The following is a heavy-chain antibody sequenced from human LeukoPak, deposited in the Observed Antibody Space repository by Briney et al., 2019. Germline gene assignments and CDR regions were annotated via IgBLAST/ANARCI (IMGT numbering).Heavy chain of an antibody. J-gene: IGHJ1*01. CDR3: AGTRGASAEYFQH. CDR1: GFTVSSNY. D-gene: IGHD3-10*01. V-gene: IGHV3-23*01. CDR2: ISGSGGST. Sequence: GGSLRLSCAASGFTVSSNYMSWVRQAPGKGLEWVSAISGSGGSTYYADSVKGRFTISRDNSKNTLYLQMNSLRAEDTAVYYCAGTRGASAEYFQHWGQGTLVTVSS.